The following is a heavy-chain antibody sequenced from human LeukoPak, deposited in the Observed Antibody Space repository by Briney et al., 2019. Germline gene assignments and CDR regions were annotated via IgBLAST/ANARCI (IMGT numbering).Heavy chain of an antibody. V-gene: IGHV1-18*01. CDR2: ISAYNGNT. CDR3: ATFEGYYYGSGSYYTPGY. CDR1: GYTFTSYG. D-gene: IGHD3-10*01. J-gene: IGHJ4*02. Sequence: GASVKVSCKASGYTFTSYGISWVRQAPGQGLEWMGWISAYNGNTNYAQKLQGRVTMTTDTSTSTAYMELRSLRSDDTAVYYCATFEGYYYGSGSYYTPGYWGQGTLVTVSS.